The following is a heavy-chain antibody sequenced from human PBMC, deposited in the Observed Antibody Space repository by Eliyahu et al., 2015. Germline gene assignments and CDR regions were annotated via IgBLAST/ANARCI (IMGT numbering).Heavy chain of an antibody. J-gene: IGHJ5*02. V-gene: IGHV1-2*02. CDR1: GYXFSGFY. CDR3: ARERSECSGGTCHRRTFDP. CDR2: INPNGGGT. Sequence: QVQLVQSGAEVKNPGASVKVSCKASGYXFSGFYMHWARQAPGQGLEWMGWINPNGGGTHFAEKFQGRVTMTRDTSINTAYMEVTSLRSDDTAVYYCARERSECSGGTCHRRTFDPWGQGTLVTVSS. D-gene: IGHD2-15*01.